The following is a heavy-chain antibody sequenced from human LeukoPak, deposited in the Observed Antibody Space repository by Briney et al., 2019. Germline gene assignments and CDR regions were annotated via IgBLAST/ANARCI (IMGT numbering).Heavy chain of an antibody. Sequence: GGSLRLSCAASGFTLSTYDMSWVRQAPTKGLEWVSAIGGDGGTTYADSVKGRFTISRDNSKNTLYLQMNSLRAEDTAVYYCARDNGLRGFDYWGQGTLVTVCS. CDR3: ARDNGLRGFDY. CDR2: IGGDGGTT. J-gene: IGHJ4*02. V-gene: IGHV3-23*01. CDR1: GFTLSTYD. D-gene: IGHD3-16*01.